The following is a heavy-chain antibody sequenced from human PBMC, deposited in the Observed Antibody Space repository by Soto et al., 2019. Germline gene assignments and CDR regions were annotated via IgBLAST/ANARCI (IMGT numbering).Heavy chain of an antibody. D-gene: IGHD3-16*01. CDR2: IYYSGST. Sequence: SETLFLTCTVSGGSISSGGYYWSWIRQHPGKGLEWIGYIYYSGSTYYNPSLKSRVTISVDTSKNQFSLKLSSVTAADTAVYYCASAYDYIPHLEYYFDYWGQGTLVTVSS. J-gene: IGHJ4*02. V-gene: IGHV4-31*03. CDR1: GGSISSGGYY. CDR3: ASAYDYIPHLEYYFDY.